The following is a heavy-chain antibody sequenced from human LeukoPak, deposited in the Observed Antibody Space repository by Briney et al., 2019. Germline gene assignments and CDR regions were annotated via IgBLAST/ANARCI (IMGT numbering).Heavy chain of an antibody. CDR1: GGSISSSSYY. J-gene: IGHJ4*02. Sequence: SETLSLTCTVSGGSISSSSYYWGWIRQPPGKGLEWIGSIYYSGSTYYNPSLKSRVTISVDKSKNQFSLKLSSVTAADTAVYYCAPLMRSSGWYYFDYWGQGTLVTVSS. CDR2: IYYSGST. V-gene: IGHV4-39*07. CDR3: APLMRSSGWYYFDY. D-gene: IGHD6-19*01.